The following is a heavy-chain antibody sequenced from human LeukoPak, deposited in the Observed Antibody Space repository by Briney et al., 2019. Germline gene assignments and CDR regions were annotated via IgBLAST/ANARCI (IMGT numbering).Heavy chain of an antibody. D-gene: IGHD4-17*01. CDR1: GFTFSNTW. Sequence: GGSLRLSCAASGFTFSNTWMNWVRQAPGKGLEWVGRIKRIIDGGTTDYATTVKGRFTVSRDDSINTLYRQMSSLKTEDTAVYYCAAQGGSGDLRYWGQGTMVTVSS. CDR2: IKRIIDGGTT. J-gene: IGHJ4*02. V-gene: IGHV3-15*01. CDR3: AAQGGSGDLRY.